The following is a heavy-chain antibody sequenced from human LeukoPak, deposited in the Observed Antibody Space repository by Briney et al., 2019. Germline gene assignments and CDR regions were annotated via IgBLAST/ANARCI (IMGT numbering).Heavy chain of an antibody. D-gene: IGHD7-27*01. V-gene: IGHV4-61*02. CDR3: ASLNWGSFR. CDR1: GGSISSGSYY. CDR2: IYTSGST. Sequence: PSQTLSLTCTVSGGSISSGSYYWSWIRQPAGKGLEWIGRIYTSGSTNYNPSLKSRVTISVDTSKNQFSLKLSSVTAADTAVYYCASLNWGSFRWGQGTLVTVSS. J-gene: IGHJ4*02.